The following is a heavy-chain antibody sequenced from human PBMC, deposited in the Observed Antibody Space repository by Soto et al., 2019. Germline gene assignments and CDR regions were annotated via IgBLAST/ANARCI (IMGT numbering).Heavy chain of an antibody. CDR3: ARHSTIVATMKGAFDI. CDR2: IYYSGST. J-gene: IGHJ3*02. V-gene: IGHV4-39*01. Sequence: SETLSLTCTVSGGSISSSSYYWGWIRQPPGKGLEWIGSIYYSGSTYYNPSLKSRDTISVDTSKNQFSLKLSSVTAADTAVYYCARHSTIVATMKGAFDIWGQGTMVTVSS. CDR1: GGSISSSSYY. D-gene: IGHD5-12*01.